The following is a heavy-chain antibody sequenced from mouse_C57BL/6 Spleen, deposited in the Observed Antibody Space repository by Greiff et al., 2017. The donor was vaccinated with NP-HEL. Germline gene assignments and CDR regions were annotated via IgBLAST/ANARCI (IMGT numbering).Heavy chain of an antibody. CDR1: GYTFTSYW. CDR3: ARGATVVATDWYFDV. D-gene: IGHD1-1*01. Sequence: QVQLQQPGAELVKPGASVKMSCKASGYTFTSYWITWVKQRPGQGLEWIGDIYPGSGSTNYNEKFKSKATLTVDTSSSTAYMQLSSLTSEDSAVDYCARGATVVATDWYFDVWGTGTTVTVSS. CDR2: IYPGSGST. V-gene: IGHV1-55*01. J-gene: IGHJ1*03.